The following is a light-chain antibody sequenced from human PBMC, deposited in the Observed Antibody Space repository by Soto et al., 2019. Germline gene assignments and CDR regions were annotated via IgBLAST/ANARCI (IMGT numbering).Light chain of an antibody. CDR3: QQYDTYSGT. Sequence: DIQMTQSPSTLSASVGDSVTITCRASQSVSGWLAWYQQKPGRAPKLLIYDVSSLERGVPSRFSGSGSGTHFTLTISSLQPDDFATYYCQQYDTYSGTFGVGTKVEFK. V-gene: IGKV1-5*01. CDR2: DVS. CDR1: QSVSGW. J-gene: IGKJ4*02.